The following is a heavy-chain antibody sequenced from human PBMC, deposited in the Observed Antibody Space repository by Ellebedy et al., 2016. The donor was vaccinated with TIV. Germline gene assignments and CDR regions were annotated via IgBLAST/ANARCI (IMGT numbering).Heavy chain of an antibody. CDR1: GGTFSSYS. J-gene: IGHJ6*02. CDR3: ARDWVVPAATGSYYYYGMDV. CDR2: IIPIFGTA. D-gene: IGHD2-2*01. V-gene: IGHV1-69*13. Sequence: SVKVSCXASGGTFSSYSIIWVRQAPGQGLEWMGGIIPIFGTANYAQKFQGRVTITADESTSTAYMELSSLRSEDTAVYYCARDWVVPAATGSYYYYGMDVWGQGTTVTVSS.